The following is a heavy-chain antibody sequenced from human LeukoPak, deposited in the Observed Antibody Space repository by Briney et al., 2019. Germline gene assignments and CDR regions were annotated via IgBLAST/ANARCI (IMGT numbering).Heavy chain of an antibody. CDR2: INHSGST. J-gene: IGHJ3*02. CDR3: ARRPDGFDI. V-gene: IGHV4-34*01. CDR1: GGSFSGYH. Sequence: SETLSLTCGVYGGSFSGYHWSWIRQPPGQGLEWIGEINHSGSTNYNPSLGTRVTISVDTSKNHFSLKLNSVTAADTAVYYCARRPDGFDIWGQGTMVTVSS.